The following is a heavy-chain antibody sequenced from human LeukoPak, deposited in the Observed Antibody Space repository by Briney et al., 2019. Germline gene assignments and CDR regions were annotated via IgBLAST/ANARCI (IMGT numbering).Heavy chain of an antibody. CDR3: ATGSPTTVIPYYYYFMDV. J-gene: IGHJ6*03. Sequence: ASVKVSCKASGYTFTGHYMHWVRQAPGQGLEWMRWINPNSGGTNYAQKFQGRVTMTRDTSISTAYMELSRLRYDDTAVYYCATGSPTTVIPYYYYFMDVWGKGTTVTVSS. CDR2: INPNSGGT. V-gene: IGHV1-2*02. D-gene: IGHD4-17*01. CDR1: GYTFTGHY.